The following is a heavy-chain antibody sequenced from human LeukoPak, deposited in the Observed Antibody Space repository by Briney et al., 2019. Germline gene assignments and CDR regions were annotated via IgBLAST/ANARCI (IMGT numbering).Heavy chain of an antibody. J-gene: IGHJ4*02. D-gene: IGHD4-23*01. Sequence: GGSLRLSCAASGFPFSSYAMPWVGQAPGKGLEGVAVISYDGSNKYYADSVKGRFTISRDNSKNTLYLQMNSLRAEDTAVYYCARDFDYGGDYWGQGTLVTVSS. CDR1: GFPFSSYA. CDR3: ARDFDYGGDY. CDR2: ISYDGSNK. V-gene: IGHV3-30-3*01.